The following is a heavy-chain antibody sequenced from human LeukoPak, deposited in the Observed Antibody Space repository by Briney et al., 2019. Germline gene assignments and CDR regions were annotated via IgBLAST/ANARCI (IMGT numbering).Heavy chain of an antibody. CDR1: GGSISSGDYY. V-gene: IGHV4-30-4*01. Sequence: SSQTLSLTCTVSGGSISSGDYYWRWIRQPPGKGLEWIGYIYYSGSTYYNPSLKSRVTISVDTSKNQFSLKLSSVTAADTAVYYCARSKASGAFNWFDPWGQGTLVTVFS. CDR3: ARSKASGAFNWFDP. J-gene: IGHJ5*02. D-gene: IGHD3-10*01. CDR2: IYYSGST.